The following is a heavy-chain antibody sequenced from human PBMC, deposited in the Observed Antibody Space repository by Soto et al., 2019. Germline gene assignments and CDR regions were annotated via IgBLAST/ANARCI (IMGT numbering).Heavy chain of an antibody. Sequence: LSCEAFGFTVSTNYMSWVRQTPGKGLEWVSVFYSGGSTFYADSVKGRFTISRDNSRNTLYLQMRSLRAEDTAVYYCARGFPSMTYYGEYYFDYWGQGTLVTVSS. CDR1: GFTVSTNY. CDR2: FYSGGST. D-gene: IGHD3-10*01. J-gene: IGHJ4*02. V-gene: IGHV3-53*01. CDR3: ARGFPSMTYYGEYYFDY.